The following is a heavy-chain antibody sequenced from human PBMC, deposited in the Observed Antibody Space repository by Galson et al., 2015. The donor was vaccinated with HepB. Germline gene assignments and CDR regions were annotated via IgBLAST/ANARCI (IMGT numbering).Heavy chain of an antibody. D-gene: IGHD1-1*01. CDR1: GYTFTSYG. Sequence: SVKVSCKASGYTFTSYGLNWVRQAPGQGLEWMGWINTNTGNPTSAQGFTGRFVFSLDISVSTAYLQIITLEAEDTAVYYCARDLIPVAGNWNYYYHGMDVGGQGTTVTVSS. CDR3: ARDLIPVAGNWNYYYHGMDV. J-gene: IGHJ6*02. V-gene: IGHV7-4-1*02. CDR2: INTNTGNP.